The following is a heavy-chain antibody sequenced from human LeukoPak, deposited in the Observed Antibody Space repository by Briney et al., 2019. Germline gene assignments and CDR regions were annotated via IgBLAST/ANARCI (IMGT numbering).Heavy chain of an antibody. CDR2: TYPGDSDT. CDR3: ARINCGGDCWDYYYGMDV. Sequence: GESLKISCKGSGYSFTSYWIGWVRQMPGKGLEWMGITYPGDSDTRYSPSFQGQVTISADKSISTAYLQWSSLKASDTAMYYCARINCGGDCWDYYYGMDVWGQGTTVTVSS. D-gene: IGHD2-21*02. V-gene: IGHV5-51*01. CDR1: GYSFTSYW. J-gene: IGHJ6*02.